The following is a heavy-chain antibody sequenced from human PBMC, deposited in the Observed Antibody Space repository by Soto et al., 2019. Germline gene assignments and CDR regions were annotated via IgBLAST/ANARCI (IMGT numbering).Heavy chain of an antibody. V-gene: IGHV3-21*01. CDR1: GFPLNKYV. CDR2: ISSSSSYI. D-gene: IGHD1-7*01. CDR3: ARDPLAWNYALFWDY. Sequence: AFSGFPLNKYVTKLSRPAAGKGLEWVSSISSSSSYIYYADSVKGRFTISRDNAKNSLYLQMNSLRAEDTAVYYCARDPLAWNYALFWDYWGQGTRVNVSA. J-gene: IGHJ4*02.